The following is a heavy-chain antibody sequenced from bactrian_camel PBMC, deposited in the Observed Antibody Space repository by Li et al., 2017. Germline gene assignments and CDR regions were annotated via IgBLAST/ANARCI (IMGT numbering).Heavy chain of an antibody. CDR3: AADVVPSQEHAWVLGENGF. Sequence: HVQLVESGGGSVQAGGSLRLSCAASGINVRWWCMAWFRQAPGQEREGVASIGNTNDNTYYADSVKGRFTISRDNARKTVHLQMDSLKPEDTAVYYCAADVVPSQEHAWVLGENGFWGQGTQVTVS. CDR2: IGNTNDNT. V-gene: IGHV3-3*01. CDR1: GINVRWWC. J-gene: IGHJ6*01. D-gene: IGHD3*01.